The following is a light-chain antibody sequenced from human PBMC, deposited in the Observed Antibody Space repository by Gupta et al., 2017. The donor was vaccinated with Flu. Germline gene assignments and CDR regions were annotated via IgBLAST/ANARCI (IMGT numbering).Light chain of an antibody. J-gene: IGLJ2*01. CDR3: TSYTSSSTLL. CDR1: SSDVGGHNS. Sequence: QSALTQPASVSGPPGQSNPISCTGTSSDVGGHNSVAWYQQYPGKAPKLMIYEVTDRPSGVSNRFSGSKSGNTASLTISGLQAEDEADYYCTSYTSSSTLLFGGGTKLTVL. CDR2: EVT. V-gene: IGLV2-14*01.